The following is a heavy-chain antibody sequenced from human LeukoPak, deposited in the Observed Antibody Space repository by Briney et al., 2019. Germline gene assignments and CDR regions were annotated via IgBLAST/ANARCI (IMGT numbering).Heavy chain of an antibody. V-gene: IGHV4-31*03. CDR1: GGSISSGGYY. Sequence: SETLSLTCTVSGGSISSGGYYWSWIRQHPGKSLEWIGYIYYSGSTYYNPSLKSRVTISVDTSKNQFSLKLSSVTAADTAVYYCARDGRAYCGGDCQQGNWFDPWGQGTLVTVSS. D-gene: IGHD2-21*02. CDR2: IYYSGST. CDR3: ARDGRAYCGGDCQQGNWFDP. J-gene: IGHJ5*02.